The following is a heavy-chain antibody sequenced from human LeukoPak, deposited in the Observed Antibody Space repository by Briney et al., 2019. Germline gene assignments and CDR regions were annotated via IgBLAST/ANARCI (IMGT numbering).Heavy chain of an antibody. J-gene: IGHJ6*02. CDR1: GFALGTYS. CDR2: VSTAGSFI. V-gene: IGHV3-21*01. Sequence: GGTLRLSCAASGFALGTYSMNWVRQAPGKGLEWVSSVSTAGSFIYYADSVKGRFTISRDNAQNSLFLQMRSLRADDTAVYYCARPPDRRSSTSWHPRNYYYYGMDVWGQGTTVTVSS. D-gene: IGHD2-2*01. CDR3: ARPPDRRSSTSWHPRNYYYYGMDV.